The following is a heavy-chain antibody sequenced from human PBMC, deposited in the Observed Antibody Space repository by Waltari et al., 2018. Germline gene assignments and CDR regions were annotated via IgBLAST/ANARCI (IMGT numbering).Heavy chain of an antibody. D-gene: IGHD6-19*01. Sequence: QVQLQESGRGLVKSSETLSLTCTVSGVSFSGCFWNWIRQAPGKGPEWIGYIRHTGDTKQNPSLKSRVTMSVDTSRNDFSLRLSSVTAADTAVYYCALWESGWRAFRFWGQGTLGTVSS. J-gene: IGHJ4*03. CDR1: GVSFSGCF. CDR2: IRHTGDT. V-gene: IGHV4-59*08. CDR3: ALWESGWRAFRF.